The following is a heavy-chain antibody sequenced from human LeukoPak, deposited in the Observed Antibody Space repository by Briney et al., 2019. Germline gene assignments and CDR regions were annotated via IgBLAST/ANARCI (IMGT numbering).Heavy chain of an antibody. Sequence: GESLKISCEVSGYRFTSYWIGWVRQMPGKGLEWMGIIYPSGSDTRYSPSFQGQVTISVDKSISTAYLQWSSLKASDTAMYYCARRGYCSSTSCYVLEVWGQGTLVTVSS. D-gene: IGHD2-2*01. V-gene: IGHV5-51*01. CDR3: ARRGYCSSTSCYVLEV. CDR1: GYRFTSYW. CDR2: IYPSGSDT. J-gene: IGHJ4*02.